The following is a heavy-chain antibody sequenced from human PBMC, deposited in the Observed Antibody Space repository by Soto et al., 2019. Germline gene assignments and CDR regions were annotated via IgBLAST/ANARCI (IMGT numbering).Heavy chain of an antibody. CDR1: GYSFSSYG. Sequence: QVQLVQSGGEVKRPGASMKVSCQASGYSFSSYGVSWVRQAPGQGLQWLGWVSADSGKTKYAQILQGRLTLTTDTSTNTAYMDLRSLTSDDTAMYYCARDSPYNDFWGCGMASYSYNMDVSGQVTTLIVSS. CDR2: VSADSGKT. CDR3: ARDSPYNDFWGCGMASYSYNMDV. V-gene: IGHV1-18*01. J-gene: IGHJ6*02. D-gene: IGHD3-3*01.